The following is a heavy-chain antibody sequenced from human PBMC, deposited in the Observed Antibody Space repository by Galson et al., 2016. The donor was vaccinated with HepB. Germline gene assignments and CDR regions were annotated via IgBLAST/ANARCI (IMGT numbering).Heavy chain of an antibody. CDR3: AKGTDDYGDYYYYYMDV. CDR2: IAGSGRFT. J-gene: IGHJ6*03. V-gene: IGHV3-23*01. CDR1: GFTFSSYA. Sequence: SLRLSCAASGFTFSSYAMTWVRQAPGKGLEWVSAIAGSGRFTYYADSVKGQFTISRGNSKNTLYLQMNSLRAEDTAVYYCAKGTDDYGDYYYYYMDVWGKGTTVTVSS. D-gene: IGHD4-17*01.